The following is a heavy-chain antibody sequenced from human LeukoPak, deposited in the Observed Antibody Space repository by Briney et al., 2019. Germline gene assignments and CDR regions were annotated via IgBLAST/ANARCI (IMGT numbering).Heavy chain of an antibody. Sequence: SETLSLTCTVSSASVTSHHWAWIRQPAGKELEWVGRVHFSGSTNYNPSLRSRVAISLDKSKNELYLTLKSVSAADTAVYYCTRDESSRDDSGGYHYWGRGVLVTV. V-gene: IGHV4-4*07. J-gene: IGHJ4*02. CDR2: VHFSGST. CDR3: TRDESSRDDSGGYHY. D-gene: IGHD3-22*01. CDR1: SASVTSHH.